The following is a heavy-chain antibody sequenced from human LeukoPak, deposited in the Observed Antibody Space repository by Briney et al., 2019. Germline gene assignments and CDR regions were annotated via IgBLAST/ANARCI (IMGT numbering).Heavy chain of an antibody. CDR2: ISSSGSTI. CDR3: ARNLIVVVPAAAYYYYMDV. CDR1: GFTFSSYS. D-gene: IGHD2-2*01. J-gene: IGHJ6*03. Sequence: GGSLRLSCAASGFTFSSYSMNWVRQAPGKGLEWVSYISSSGSTIYYADSVKGRFTISRDNAKNSLYLQMNSLRAEDTAVYYCARNLIVVVPAAAYYYYMDVWGKGTTVTISS. V-gene: IGHV3-48*04.